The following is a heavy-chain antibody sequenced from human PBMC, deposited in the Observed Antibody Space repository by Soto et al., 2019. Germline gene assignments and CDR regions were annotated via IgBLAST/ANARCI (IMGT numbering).Heavy chain of an antibody. CDR2: IYYSGST. V-gene: IGHV4-30-4*01. CDR3: ARVGELGLEFDY. CDR1: GGSISSGDYY. Sequence: SETLSLTCTVSGGSISSGDYYWSWIRQPPGKGLEWIGYIYYSGSTYYNLSLKSRVTISVDTSKNQFSLKLSSVTAADTAVYYCARVGELGLEFDYWGQGTLVTVSS. D-gene: IGHD3-16*01. J-gene: IGHJ4*02.